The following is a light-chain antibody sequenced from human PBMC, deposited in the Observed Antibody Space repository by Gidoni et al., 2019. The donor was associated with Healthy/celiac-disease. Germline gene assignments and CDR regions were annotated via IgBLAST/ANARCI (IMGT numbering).Light chain of an antibody. CDR2: LGS. V-gene: IGKV2-28*01. J-gene: IGKJ1*01. CDR1: QSLLHSNGYNY. CDR3: RRALQTLT. Sequence: DCVMTQSPLPLPVTPGEPASISCRSSQSLLHSNGYNYLDWYLQEPGQSPQLLIDLGSNRDSRVRDSFSGSGSGTTFTMKIRRVEAVDVWVYYCRRALQTLTFGQGTRVEIK.